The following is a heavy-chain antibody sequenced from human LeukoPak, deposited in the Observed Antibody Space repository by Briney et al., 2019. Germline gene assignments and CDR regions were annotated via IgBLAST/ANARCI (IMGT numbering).Heavy chain of an antibody. Sequence: ASVKVSCKASGYTFTGYYVHWVRQAPGQGLEWMGWMNPKSGGTNYAQKFEARVTMNRDTSISTAYMELSRLRSDDTAVYYCARSIAVAGQGVDYWGQGTLVTVSS. D-gene: IGHD6-19*01. CDR3: ARSIAVAGQGVDY. J-gene: IGHJ4*02. CDR2: MNPKSGGT. V-gene: IGHV1-2*02. CDR1: GYTFTGYY.